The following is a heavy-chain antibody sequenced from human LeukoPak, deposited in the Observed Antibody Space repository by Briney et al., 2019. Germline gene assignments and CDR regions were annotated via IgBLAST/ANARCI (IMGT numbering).Heavy chain of an antibody. J-gene: IGHJ3*02. CDR3: ASSTLHAFDI. Sequence: GGSLRLSCEASGFTFSTFSMAWVRQAPGKGLEWVSTISSRGSTTYYSDSVKGRVTISRDNSKNTLSLQMNSLRAEDTAVYYCASSTLHAFDIWGQGTMVTVSS. CDR1: GFTFSTFS. V-gene: IGHV3-23*01. D-gene: IGHD3-10*01. CDR2: ISSRGSTT.